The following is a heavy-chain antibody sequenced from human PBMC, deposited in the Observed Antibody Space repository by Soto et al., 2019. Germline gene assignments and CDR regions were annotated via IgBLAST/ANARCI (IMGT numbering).Heavy chain of an antibody. V-gene: IGHV6-1*01. CDR3: ARLVGNSWLDS. CDR2: TYYRSRWFH. J-gene: IGHJ5*01. Sequence: SQTLSLTCAISGDSVSSNSVVWNWIRQSPSRGLEWLGRTYYRSRWFHDYAVSVKSRITISPDTSNNQLSLQLTSVTPDDTAVYYCARLVGNSWLDSWGQGTLVTVSS. D-gene: IGHD2-2*01. CDR1: GDSVSSNSVV.